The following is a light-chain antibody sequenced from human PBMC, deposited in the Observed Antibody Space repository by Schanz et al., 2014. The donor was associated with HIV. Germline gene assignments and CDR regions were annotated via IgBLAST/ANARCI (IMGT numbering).Light chain of an antibody. CDR3: AAWDVNLNGPV. CDR1: SSNIGSNT. J-gene: IGLJ2*01. V-gene: IGLV1-44*01. CDR2: SNN. Sequence: QSVLTQPPSVSGTPGQRVTISCSGSSSNIGSNTVNWYQQLPGMAPKLLIYSNNQRPSGVPGRFSGSKSGTSASLAISGLQSEDEADYYCAAWDVNLNGPVFGGGTKLTVL.